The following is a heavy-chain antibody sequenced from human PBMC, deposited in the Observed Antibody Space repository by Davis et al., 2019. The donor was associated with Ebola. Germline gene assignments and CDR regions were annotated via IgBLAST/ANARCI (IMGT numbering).Heavy chain of an antibody. V-gene: IGHV3-7*03. CDR1: GFTFRSYW. CDR2: IKEDGSEK. Sequence: GESLKISRAASGFTFRSYWMSWVRPAPGKGLEWVAKIKEDGSEKLEVDSVKGRFTISRDNAKDSLYLQMNRLRAEETAVYYCARGSRNMDVWGQGTTVTVSS. CDR3: ARGSRNMDV. J-gene: IGHJ6*02.